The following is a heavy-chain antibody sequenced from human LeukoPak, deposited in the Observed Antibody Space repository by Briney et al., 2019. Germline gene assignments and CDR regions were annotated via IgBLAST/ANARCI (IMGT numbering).Heavy chain of an antibody. V-gene: IGHV3-21*01. CDR2: ISSSSSYV. CDR3: ARVQGYYYYMDV. Sequence: GGSLRLSCAASGFTFSSYSMNWVRQAPGKGLEWVSSISSSSSYVYYADSVKGRFTISRDNAKNSLYLQMNSLRAEDTAVYYCARVQGYYYYMDVWGKGTTVTVSS. CDR1: GFTFSSYS. J-gene: IGHJ6*03.